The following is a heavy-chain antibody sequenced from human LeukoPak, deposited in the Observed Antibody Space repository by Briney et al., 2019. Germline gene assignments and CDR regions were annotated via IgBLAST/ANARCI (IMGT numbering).Heavy chain of an antibody. Sequence: GGSLRLSCAASGFTFSSYWMSWVRQAPGKGLEWVANIKQDGSEKYYVDSVKGRFTISRDNAKNSLYLQMNSLRAEDTAVYYCARVVHYDILTGYYPDYFDYWGQGTLVTVSS. CDR3: ARVVHYDILTGYYPDYFDY. V-gene: IGHV3-7*01. D-gene: IGHD3-9*01. CDR1: GFTFSSYW. CDR2: IKQDGSEK. J-gene: IGHJ4*02.